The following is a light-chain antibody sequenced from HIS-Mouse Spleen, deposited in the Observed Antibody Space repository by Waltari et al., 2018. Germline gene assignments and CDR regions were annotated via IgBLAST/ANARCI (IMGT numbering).Light chain of an antibody. CDR1: SSDVGGYNF. V-gene: IGLV2-14*03. CDR3: SSYTSSSTYV. CDR2: YVS. J-gene: IGLJ1*01. Sequence: QSALTQPASVSVSPGQSITISCPGTSSDVGGYNFVSWYQPHPGKAPKLMIYYVSNRPSGVSNRFSGSKSGNTASLTISGLQAEDEADYYCSSYTSSSTYVFGTGTKVTVL.